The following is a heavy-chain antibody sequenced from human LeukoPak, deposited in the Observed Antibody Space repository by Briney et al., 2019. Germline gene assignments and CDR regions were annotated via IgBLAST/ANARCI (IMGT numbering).Heavy chain of an antibody. V-gene: IGHV1-2*02. CDR1: GYTFTGYY. D-gene: IGHD5-24*01. Sequence: GASVKVSCKASGYTFTGYYMHWVRQAPGQGLEWMGWINPNRGGTNYAQKFQGRVTMTRDTSISTAYMELSRLRSDDTAVYYCARSTPVEMATIKGVLFDYWGQGTLVTVSS. CDR2: INPNRGGT. J-gene: IGHJ4*02. CDR3: ARSTPVEMATIKGVLFDY.